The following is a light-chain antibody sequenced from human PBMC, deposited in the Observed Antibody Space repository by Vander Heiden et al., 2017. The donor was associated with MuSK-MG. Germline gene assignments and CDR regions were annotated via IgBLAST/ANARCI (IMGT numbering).Light chain of an antibody. J-gene: IGKJ1*01. V-gene: IGKV3-11*01. Sequence: EIVLTQSPVTLSLSSGERPTLSCRASQNMKNYLAWYQQKPGQAPRLLIFHASNRATGIPARFSGSGSGTDFTLTISSLEPEDFAVYFCQQRDLWPPEEKFGQGTKLEIK. CDR2: HAS. CDR1: QNMKNY. CDR3: QQRDLWPPEEK.